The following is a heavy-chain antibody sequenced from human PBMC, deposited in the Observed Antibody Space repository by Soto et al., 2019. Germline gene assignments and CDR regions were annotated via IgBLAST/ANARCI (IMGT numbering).Heavy chain of an antibody. D-gene: IGHD3-3*01. CDR2: IIPIFGTA. CDR3: ARGGSATGTIFGVVIIPDYYYYYGMDV. V-gene: IGHV1-69*13. Sequence: GASVKVSCKASGGTFSSYAISWVRQAPGQGXEWMGGIIPIFGTANYAQKFQGRVTITADESTSTAYMELSSLRSEDTAVYYCARGGSATGTIFGVVIIPDYYYYYGMDVWGQGTTVTV. J-gene: IGHJ6*02. CDR1: GGTFSSYA.